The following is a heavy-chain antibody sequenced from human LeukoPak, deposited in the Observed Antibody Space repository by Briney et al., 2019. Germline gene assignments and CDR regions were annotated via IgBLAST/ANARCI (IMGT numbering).Heavy chain of an antibody. CDR1: GFTFSTYA. J-gene: IGHJ4*02. V-gene: IGHV3-23*01. CDR3: AKEDFWSGPDLLYLDY. CDR2: ISGSGGST. D-gene: IGHD3-3*01. Sequence: GGSLRLSCAASGFTFSTYAMSWVRQAPGKGLEWVSAISGSGGSTYYADSERGRFTISRDNSKNTLYLQMNSLRAEDAAVYYCAKEDFWSGPDLLYLDYWGQGTLVTVSS.